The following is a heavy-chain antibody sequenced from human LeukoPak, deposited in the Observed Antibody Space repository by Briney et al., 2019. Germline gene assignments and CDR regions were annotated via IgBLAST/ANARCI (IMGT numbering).Heavy chain of an antibody. Sequence: ASVKVSCKASGGTFSSYAISWVRQAPGQGLEWMEGIIPIFGTANYAQKFQGRVTITTDESTSTAYMELSSLRSEDTAVYYCARSRGGYSGYDYYYYYYMDVWGKGTTVTVSS. CDR3: ARSRGGYSGYDYYYYYYMDV. V-gene: IGHV1-69*05. D-gene: IGHD5-12*01. J-gene: IGHJ6*03. CDR2: IIPIFGTA. CDR1: GGTFSSYA.